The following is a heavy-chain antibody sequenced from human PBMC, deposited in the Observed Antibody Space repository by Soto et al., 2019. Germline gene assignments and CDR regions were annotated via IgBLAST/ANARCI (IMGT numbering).Heavy chain of an antibody. J-gene: IGHJ4*02. CDR3: VREIRLAWPKFYFDS. CDR1: GGPISSGTYF. CDR2: FHSSGDT. Sequence: SETLSLTCTVSGGPISSGTYFWSWIRQHPRKGLEWIGYFHSSGDTYYNPSLKSRLTISVDTSKNQFSLKLSAVTAADTAVYYCVREIRLAWPKFYFDSWGQGTLVTVSS. D-gene: IGHD5-12*01. V-gene: IGHV4-31*03.